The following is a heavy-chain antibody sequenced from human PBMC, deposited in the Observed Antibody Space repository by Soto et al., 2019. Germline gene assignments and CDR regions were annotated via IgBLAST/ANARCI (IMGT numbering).Heavy chain of an antibody. CDR2: ISYDGSNK. Sequence: LRLSYAASRITFRSNGVHWVRQAPGKGLEWVAVISYDGSNKYYADSVKGRFTISRDNSKNTLYLQMNSLRAEDTAVYYCAKDYYDSSGYPWYWGQGTLVTVSS. V-gene: IGHV3-30*18. CDR3: AKDYYDSSGYPWY. CDR1: RITFRSNG. J-gene: IGHJ4*02. D-gene: IGHD3-22*01.